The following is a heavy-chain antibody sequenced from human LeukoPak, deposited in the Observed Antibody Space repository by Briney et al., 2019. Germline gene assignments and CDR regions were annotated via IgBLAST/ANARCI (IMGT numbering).Heavy chain of an antibody. CDR2: FDPKDGEP. CDR1: GYALSELS. CDR3: ATDITTYDNIRGSYRPVDYFLY. Sequence: ASVKVSCKLSGYALSELSMHWVRQVPGKGLEWVGGFDPKDGEPIYGQGFQDRVTMTEDTSTHTAYMELSGLTFEDTAVYYCATDITTYDNIRGSYRPVDYFLYWGQGTLVTVSS. D-gene: IGHD3-16*02. V-gene: IGHV1-24*01. J-gene: IGHJ4*02.